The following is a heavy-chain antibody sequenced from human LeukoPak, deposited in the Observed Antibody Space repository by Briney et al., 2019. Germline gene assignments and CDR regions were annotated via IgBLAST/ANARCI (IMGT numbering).Heavy chain of an antibody. V-gene: IGHV3-33*01. Sequence: GRSLRLSCAASGFTFSSYGMHWVRQAPGKGLEWVAVIWYDGSNKYYADSVKGRFTISRDNSKNTLYLQMNSLRAEDTAVYYCARGTYYYGSGSYGYWGQGTLVTVSS. CDR2: IWYDGSNK. CDR3: ARGTYYYGSGSYGY. D-gene: IGHD3-10*01. CDR1: GFTFSSYG. J-gene: IGHJ4*02.